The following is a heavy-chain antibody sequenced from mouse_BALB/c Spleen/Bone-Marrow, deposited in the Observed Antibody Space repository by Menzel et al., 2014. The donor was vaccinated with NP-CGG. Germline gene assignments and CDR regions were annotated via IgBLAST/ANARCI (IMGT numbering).Heavy chain of an antibody. D-gene: IGHD1-1*01. V-gene: IGHV7-3*02. CDR2: IRNKANGNTT. CDR1: GFTFTDYY. Sequence: EVQVVESGGGLVQPGGSLKLSCATSGFTFTDYYMSWVRQPPGKALEWLAFIRNKANGNTTEHSVSVKGRFTISRANSQSILYLQMNTLRAEDSATYYCARDMGLSRLDYWGHGTTLTVSS. J-gene: IGHJ2*01. CDR3: ARDMGLSRLDY.